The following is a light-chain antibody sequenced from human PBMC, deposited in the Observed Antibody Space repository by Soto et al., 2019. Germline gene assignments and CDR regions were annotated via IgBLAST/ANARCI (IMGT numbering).Light chain of an antibody. V-gene: IGLV2-8*01. Sequence: QSALTQPPSASGSPGQSVTVSCTGTSTDVGGYNSVSRYQQHPGKAPKLIIYEVDKRPSGVPDRFSGSKSGNTASLTVFGLQDDDEDDYFCSSYAGSDILLFGGGTKLTVL. CDR1: STDVGGYNS. CDR2: EVD. CDR3: SSYAGSDILL. J-gene: IGLJ3*02.